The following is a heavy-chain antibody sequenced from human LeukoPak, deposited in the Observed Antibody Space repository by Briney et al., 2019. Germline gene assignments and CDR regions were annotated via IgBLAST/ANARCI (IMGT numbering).Heavy chain of an antibody. Sequence: GGSLRLSCAASGFTFSSYAMSWVRQAPGKGLEWVSAISGSGGSTYYADSVKGRFTISRDNSKNTLYLQMNSLRAEDTAVYYRAKEPIELTMVRGVIIRYAFDIWGQGTMVTVSS. D-gene: IGHD3-10*01. CDR1: GFTFSSYA. CDR3: AKEPIELTMVRGVIIRYAFDI. CDR2: ISGSGGST. V-gene: IGHV3-23*01. J-gene: IGHJ3*02.